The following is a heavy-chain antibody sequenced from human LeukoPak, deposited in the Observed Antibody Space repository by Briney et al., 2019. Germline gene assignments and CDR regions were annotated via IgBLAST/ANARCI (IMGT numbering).Heavy chain of an antibody. J-gene: IGHJ4*02. CDR2: INPNSGGT. V-gene: IGHV1-2*02. D-gene: IGHD3-3*01. CDR3: AREDYDFWSGYRIDY. Sequence: ASVKVSCKASGYTFTDYHMHWVRQAPGQGLEWMGWINPNSGGTNYAQKFQGRVTMTRDTSISTAYMELSRLRSDDTAVYYCAREDYDFWSGYRIDYWGQGTLVTVSS. CDR1: GYTFTDYH.